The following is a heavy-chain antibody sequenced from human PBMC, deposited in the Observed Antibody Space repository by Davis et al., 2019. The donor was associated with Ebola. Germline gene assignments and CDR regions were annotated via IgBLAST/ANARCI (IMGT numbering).Heavy chain of an antibody. J-gene: IGHJ4*02. Sequence: GESLKISCTVSGFTFSNYNMNWVRQSPGKGLEWVSHISDDSSSTYYADSVKGRFTISRDNAKNSLYLQLNTLRDEDTAVYFCVSAGWDHWGQGTLVTVCS. D-gene: IGHD2-15*01. CDR3: VSAGWDH. V-gene: IGHV3-48*02. CDR1: GFTFSNYN. CDR2: ISDDSSST.